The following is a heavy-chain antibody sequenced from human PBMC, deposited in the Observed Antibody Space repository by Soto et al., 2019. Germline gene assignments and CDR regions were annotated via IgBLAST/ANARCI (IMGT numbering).Heavy chain of an antibody. CDR3: ARFRVVVPTRAKPHAFDI. V-gene: IGHV1-18*01. CDR2: ISAYNGNT. Sequence: ASVKVSCKASGYTFTSYGISWVRQAPGQGLEWMGWISAYNGNTNYAQKLQGRVTMTTDTSTSTAYMELRSLRSDDTAVYYCARFRVVVPTRAKPHAFDIWGQGTRVTVSS. CDR1: GYTFTSYG. J-gene: IGHJ3*02. D-gene: IGHD2-2*01.